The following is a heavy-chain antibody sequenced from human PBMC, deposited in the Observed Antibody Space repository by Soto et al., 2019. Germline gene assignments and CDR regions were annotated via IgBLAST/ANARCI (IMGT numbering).Heavy chain of an antibody. CDR2: INHSGST. J-gene: IGHJ5*02. V-gene: IGHV4-34*01. D-gene: IGHD3-3*01. CDR1: GGSFSGYY. CDR3: ARGQRFLEWLFYNWFDH. Sequence: SETLSLTCAVYGGSFSGYYWSWIRQPPGKGLEWIGEINHSGSTNYNPSLKSRVTISVDTSKNQFSLKLSSVTAADTAVYYCARGQRFLEWLFYNWFDHWGQGTLVTVSS.